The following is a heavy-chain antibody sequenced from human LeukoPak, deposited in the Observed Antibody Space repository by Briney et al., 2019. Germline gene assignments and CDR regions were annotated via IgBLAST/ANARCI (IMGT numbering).Heavy chain of an antibody. V-gene: IGHV4-39*02. CDR3: ARDLLWRPAQGFDY. J-gene: IGHJ4*02. Sequence: SETLSLTCTVSGGSISSNSHFWGWIRQPPGKGLEWIGSIYYSGTTYYNPSLKSRVTISVDTSKNQFSLKLSSVTAADTAVYYCARDLLWRPAQGFDYWGQGTLVTVSS. CDR1: GGSISSNSHF. CDR2: IYYSGTT. D-gene: IGHD2-21*01.